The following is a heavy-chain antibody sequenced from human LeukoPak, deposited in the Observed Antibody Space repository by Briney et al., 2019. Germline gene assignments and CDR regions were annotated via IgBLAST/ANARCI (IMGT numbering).Heavy chain of an antibody. Sequence: PSETLSLTCTGSGGYISCGRYAWSWIRQHPWKGLECICYISYSGSTYNTPSLKNRDSISMNTSKNQSCLKLSSVTAVGTDVYYCERVDEPSDLLTGYTKDNWFDPWGQGTLVTVSS. CDR2: ISYSGST. CDR1: GGYISCGRYA. V-gene: IGHV4-31*03. D-gene: IGHD3-9*01. CDR3: ERVDEPSDLLTGYTKDNWFDP. J-gene: IGHJ5*02.